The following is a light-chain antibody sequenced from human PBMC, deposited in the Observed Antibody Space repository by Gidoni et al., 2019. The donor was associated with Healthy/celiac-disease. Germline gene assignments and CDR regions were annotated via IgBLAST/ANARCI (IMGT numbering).Light chain of an antibody. CDR2: SNK. CDR1: SSTIGSNT. CDR3: AAWDDSLSWV. Sequence: QSVLTQPPSASGTPGQRVTISCSGSSSTIGSNTVNWYQQLPGTAPKLLIYSNKQRPSGVPDRVSGSKSGTSASLAISGLQSEDEADYYCAAWDDSLSWVFGGGTKLTVL. V-gene: IGLV1-44*01. J-gene: IGLJ3*02.